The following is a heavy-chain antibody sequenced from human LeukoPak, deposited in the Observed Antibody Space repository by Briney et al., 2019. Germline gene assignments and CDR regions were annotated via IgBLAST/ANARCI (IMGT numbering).Heavy chain of an antibody. CDR3: ARQHYYGSGSDYDY. J-gene: IGHJ4*02. V-gene: IGHV5-10-1*01. D-gene: IGHD3-10*01. CDR1: GDSFTSYW. CDR2: IDPSDSYT. Sequence: GESLKISCKGSGDSFTSYWISWLRQMPGKGLEWMGRIDPSDSYTNYSPSFQGHVTISADNSISTAYLQWSSLKASDTAMYYCARQHYYGSGSDYDYWGQGTLVTVSS.